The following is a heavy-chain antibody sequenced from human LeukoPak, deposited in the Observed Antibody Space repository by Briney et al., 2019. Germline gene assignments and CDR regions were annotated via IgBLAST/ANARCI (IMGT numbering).Heavy chain of an antibody. J-gene: IGHJ5*02. V-gene: IGHV1-46*01. Sequence: GASVKVSCKASGYTFTSYYMHWVRQAPGQGLEWMGIINPSGGSTSYAQKFQGRVTMTRDTSTSTVYMELSSLRSEDTAVYYCARDYDILTGYPELLQANNWFDPWGQGTLVTVSS. CDR2: INPSGGST. D-gene: IGHD3-9*01. CDR1: GYTFTSYY. CDR3: ARDYDILTGYPELLQANNWFDP.